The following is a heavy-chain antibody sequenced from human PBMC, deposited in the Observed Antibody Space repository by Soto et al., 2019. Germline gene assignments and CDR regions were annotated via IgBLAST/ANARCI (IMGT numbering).Heavy chain of an antibody. V-gene: IGHV3-9*01. D-gene: IGHD2-2*01. CDR2: TSWNSGSI. J-gene: IGHJ4*02. CDR1: GFTFDDYA. Sequence: EVQLVESGGGLVQPGRSLRLSCAASGFTFDDYAMHWVRHAPGKGLAWVPGTSWNSGSIGYAASVKGRFPISRDNAKNSLYMQINSLRAEDTALYYCAKDIRGYCSSNSCYDGAFDYWGQGTLVAVSS. CDR3: AKDIRGYCSSNSCYDGAFDY.